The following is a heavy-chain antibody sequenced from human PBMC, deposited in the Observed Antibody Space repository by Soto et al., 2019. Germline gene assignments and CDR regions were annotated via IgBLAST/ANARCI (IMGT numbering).Heavy chain of an antibody. D-gene: IGHD1-1*01. J-gene: IGHJ5*02. Sequence: QVQVQESGPGLVKSSETLSLTCTISGGSISGDFWSLIRQPSGRGLEWIGRIYSDGGTNYNPSLQSRVSMSVDTSKNQVSVRLSSVTAADTAVYYCAKWSRQLGGWGLDPWGQGLLVTVSS. V-gene: IGHV4-4*07. CDR3: AKWSRQLGGWGLDP. CDR2: IYSDGGT. CDR1: GGSISGDF.